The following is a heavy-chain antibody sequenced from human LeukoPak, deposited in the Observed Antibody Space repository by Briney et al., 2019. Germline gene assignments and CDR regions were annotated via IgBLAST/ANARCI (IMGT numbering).Heavy chain of an antibody. Sequence: SVKVSCKASGGTFSTYVVSWVRQAPGQGPEWMGRFIPFLGISNYAQKFHGRTTITADKSTSTAFMELSRLRSEDTAVYYCASSLVDTAMLYGDYWGQGTLVTVSS. J-gene: IGHJ4*02. CDR2: FIPFLGIS. D-gene: IGHD5-18*01. CDR1: GGTFSTYV. CDR3: ASSLVDTAMLYGDY. V-gene: IGHV1-69*04.